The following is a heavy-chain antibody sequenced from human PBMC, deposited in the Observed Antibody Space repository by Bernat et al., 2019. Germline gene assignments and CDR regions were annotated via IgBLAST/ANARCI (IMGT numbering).Heavy chain of an antibody. CDR2: ISGSGGST. CDR1: GFTFSSFA. D-gene: IGHD3-10*01. J-gene: IGHJ4*02. Sequence: EVQLLESGGGLVQPGGSLRLSCAASGFTFSSFAMSWVRQAPGKGLEWVSAISGSGGSTYYADSVKGRFTISRDNSKNTLYLQMNSLRAEDTAVYYCAKARGELPVALTDYWGQGTLVTVSS. V-gene: IGHV3-23*01. CDR3: AKARGELPVALTDY.